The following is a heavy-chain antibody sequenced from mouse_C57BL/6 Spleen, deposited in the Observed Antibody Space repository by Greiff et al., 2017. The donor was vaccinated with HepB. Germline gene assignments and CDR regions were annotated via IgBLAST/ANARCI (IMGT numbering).Heavy chain of an antibody. Sequence: VQLKQSGPVLVKPGASVKMSCKAFGYTFTDYYMNWVKQSHGKSLEWIGVINPYNDGISYNQKIKGKATLTVDKSSSTAYMELNSLTSEDSAVYYCARGEGYLDYWGQGTTLTVSS. CDR3: ARGEGYLDY. CDR2: INPYNDGI. J-gene: IGHJ2*01. V-gene: IGHV1-19*01. CDR1: GYTFTDYY.